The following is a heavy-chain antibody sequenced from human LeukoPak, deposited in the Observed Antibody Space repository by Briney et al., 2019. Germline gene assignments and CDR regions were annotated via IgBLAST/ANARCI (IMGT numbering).Heavy chain of an antibody. CDR2: IYPGDSET. CDR1: GYSFTSYW. J-gene: IGHJ3*02. V-gene: IGHV5-51*01. D-gene: IGHD6-6*01. CDR3: ARRLDDAFDI. Sequence: GESLKISCKGSGYSFTSYWIGWVRQMPGKGLEWMGIIYPGDSETRYSPSFQGPVTISADKSTSTAYLQWSSLKASDTAMYYCARRLDDAFDIWGQGTMVTVSS.